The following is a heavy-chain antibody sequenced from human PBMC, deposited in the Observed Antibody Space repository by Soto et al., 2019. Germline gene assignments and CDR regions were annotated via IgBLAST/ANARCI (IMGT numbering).Heavy chain of an antibody. CDR2: IYHTGTT. V-gene: IGHV4-38-2*02. CDR3: ARGYYDYWSGYSAPYFDF. D-gene: IGHD3-3*01. J-gene: IGHJ4*02. Sequence: SETLSLTCSVSNYSINNNYYWGWVRQPPGKGLEWIGSIYHTGTTFSNPSLKSRITISIDTSKNQFSLRLRSVTAADTAIYYCARGYYDYWSGYSAPYFDFWGQGTLVTVSS. CDR1: NYSINNNYY.